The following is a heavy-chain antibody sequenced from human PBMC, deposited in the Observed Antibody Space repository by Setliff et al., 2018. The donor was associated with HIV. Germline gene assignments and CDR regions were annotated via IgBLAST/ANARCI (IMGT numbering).Heavy chain of an antibody. Sequence: SETLSLTCTVSGGSASNSRYYWAWIRQPPGKGLEYIGSIHYNEKTYYNPSLKSRVTISIDTSKNQFSLNLTSVTAADTAVYYCASRVYYYDESRILREEGFVPWGQGTLVTVSS. V-gene: IGHV4-39*01. CDR2: IHYNEKT. CDR1: GGSASNSRYY. CDR3: ASRVYYYDESRILREEGFVP. D-gene: IGHD3-22*01. J-gene: IGHJ5*02.